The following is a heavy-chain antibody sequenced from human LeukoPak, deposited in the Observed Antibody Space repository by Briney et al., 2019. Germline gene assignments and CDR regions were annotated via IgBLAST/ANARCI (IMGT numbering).Heavy chain of an antibody. CDR2: IYYSGST. CDR1: GGSISSYY. D-gene: IGHD2-2*01. CDR3: AKAGGVYCSSTSCYVS. J-gene: IGHJ4*02. Sequence: SETLSLTCTVSGGSISSYYWSWIRQPPGKGLEWIGHIYYSGSTNYNPSLKSRVTISVDTSKKQFSLKLSSVTAADTAVYYCAKAGGVYCSSTSCYVSWGQGTLVTVSS. V-gene: IGHV4-59*01.